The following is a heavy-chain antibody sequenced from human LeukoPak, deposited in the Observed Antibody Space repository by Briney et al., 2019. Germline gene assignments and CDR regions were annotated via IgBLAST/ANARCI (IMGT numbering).Heavy chain of an antibody. CDR1: GGSFSGYY. CDR2: INHSGST. D-gene: IGHD6-19*01. V-gene: IGHV4-34*01. Sequence: TSETLSLTCAVYGGSFSGYYWSWIRQPPGKGLEWIGEINHSGSTNYNPSLKSRVTISVDTSKNQFSLKLSSVTAADTAVYYCARGYSSGWYPSASHWFDPWGQGTLVTVSS. CDR3: ARGYSSGWYPSASHWFDP. J-gene: IGHJ5*02.